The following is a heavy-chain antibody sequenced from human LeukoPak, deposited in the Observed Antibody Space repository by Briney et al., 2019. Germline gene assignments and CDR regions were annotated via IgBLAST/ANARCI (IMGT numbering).Heavy chain of an antibody. J-gene: IGHJ5*02. V-gene: IGHV3-48*03. CDR3: ARNPLYNWFDP. D-gene: IGHD2-2*01. CDR2: ISSSGSTI. Sequence: GGSLRLSFAASGFTFSSYEMNWVRQAPGKGLEWVSYISSSGSTIYYADSVKGRFTISRDNAKNSLYLQMNSLRAEDTAVYYCARNPLYNWFDPWGQGTLVTVSS. CDR1: GFTFSSYE.